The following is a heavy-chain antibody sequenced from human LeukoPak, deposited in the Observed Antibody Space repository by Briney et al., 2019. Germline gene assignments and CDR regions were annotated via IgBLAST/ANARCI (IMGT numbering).Heavy chain of an antibody. CDR1: GGSISSGGYY. CDR2: IYYSGST. D-gene: IGHD1-26*01. Sequence: SQTLSLTCTVSGGSISSGGYYWSWIRQHPGKGLEWIGYIYYSGSTYCNPSLKSRVTISVDTSKNQFSLKLSSVTAADTAVYYCARDRGSYSPFDYWGQGTLVTVSS. J-gene: IGHJ4*02. V-gene: IGHV4-31*03. CDR3: ARDRGSYSPFDY.